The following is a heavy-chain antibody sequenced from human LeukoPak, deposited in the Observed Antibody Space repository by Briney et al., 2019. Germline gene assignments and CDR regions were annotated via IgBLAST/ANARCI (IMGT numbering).Heavy chain of an antibody. CDR2: INPNSGGT. D-gene: IGHD4-11*01. Sequence: ASVKVSCKASGYTFTGYYMHWVRQAPGQGLEWMGWINPNSGGTNYAQKFQGRVTMTRDTSISTAYMELSRLRSDDTAVYYCARVAGTPFNYHFDYWGQGTLVTVSS. V-gene: IGHV1-2*02. CDR3: ARVAGTPFNYHFDY. J-gene: IGHJ4*02. CDR1: GYTFTGYY.